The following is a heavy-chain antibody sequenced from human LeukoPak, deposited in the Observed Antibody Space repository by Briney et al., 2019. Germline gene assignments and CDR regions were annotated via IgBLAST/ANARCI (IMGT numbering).Heavy chain of an antibody. CDR1: GYTFTGYY. Sequence: ASVKVSCKASGYTFTGYYMHWVRQAPGQGLEWMGWINPNSGGTNYAQKFQGRVTMTRDTSTSTAYMELSRLRSDDTALYYCARDKGTIFGVAPLGMDVWGQGTTVTVSS. V-gene: IGHV1-2*02. D-gene: IGHD3-3*01. CDR3: ARDKGTIFGVAPLGMDV. J-gene: IGHJ6*02. CDR2: INPNSGGT.